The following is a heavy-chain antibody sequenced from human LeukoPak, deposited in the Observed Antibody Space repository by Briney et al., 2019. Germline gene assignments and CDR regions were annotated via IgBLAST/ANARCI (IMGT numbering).Heavy chain of an antibody. CDR3: AAEMATIHVHWYFDL. V-gene: IGHV3-73*01. CDR2: IRSKANSYAT. Sequence: QPGGSLRLSCAASGFTFSGSAMHWVRQASGKGLEWVGRIRSKANSYATAYAASVKGRFTISRDDSKNTAYLQMNSLRAEDTAVYYCAAEMATIHVHWYFDLWGRGTLVTVSS. J-gene: IGHJ2*01. CDR1: GFTFSGSA. D-gene: IGHD5-24*01.